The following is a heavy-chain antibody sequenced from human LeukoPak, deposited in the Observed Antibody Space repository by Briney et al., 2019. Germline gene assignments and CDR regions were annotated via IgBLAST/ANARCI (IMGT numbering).Heavy chain of an antibody. D-gene: IGHD3-10*01. V-gene: IGHV3-7*01. CDR3: VRDYGYAFDI. CDR1: GFTFSNAW. CDR2: IKQDGSEK. J-gene: IGHJ3*02. Sequence: GGSLRLSCAASGFTFSNAWMSWVRQAPGKGLEWVANIKQDGSEKKYLDSVKGRFTISRDNAKNSLYLQMNSLRAEDTAVYYCVRDYGYAFDIWGQGTMVTVSS.